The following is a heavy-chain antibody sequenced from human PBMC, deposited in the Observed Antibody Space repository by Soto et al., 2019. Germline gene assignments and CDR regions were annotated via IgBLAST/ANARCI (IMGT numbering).Heavy chain of an antibody. CDR3: SRDQGLGAGYFAL. Sequence: QVQLQESGPGQVKPSETLFLTCTVSGGSVSSGTYYWSWIRQPAGKGLEWMGYIYRGSPNYNPSLESRATISVDPSRTQFSLMLSSVTAADTAGYYCSRDQGLGAGYFALWGRGTLVTVSS. D-gene: IGHD7-27*01. V-gene: IGHV4-61*01. J-gene: IGHJ2*01. CDR1: GGSVSSGTYY. CDR2: IYRGSP.